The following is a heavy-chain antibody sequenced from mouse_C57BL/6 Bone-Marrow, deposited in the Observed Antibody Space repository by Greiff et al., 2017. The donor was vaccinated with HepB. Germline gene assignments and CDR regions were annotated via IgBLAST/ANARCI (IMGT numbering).Heavy chain of an antibody. D-gene: IGHD1-1*01. CDR3: AREGGFITTPPRYFDV. Sequence: VQLQQPGTELVKPGASVKLSCKASGYTFTSYWMHWVKQRPGQGLEWIGNINPSNGGTNYNEKFKSKATLTVDKSSSTAYMQLSSLTSEDSAVYYCAREGGFITTPPRYFDVWGTGTTVTVSS. J-gene: IGHJ1*03. V-gene: IGHV1-53*01. CDR2: INPSNGGT. CDR1: GYTFTSYW.